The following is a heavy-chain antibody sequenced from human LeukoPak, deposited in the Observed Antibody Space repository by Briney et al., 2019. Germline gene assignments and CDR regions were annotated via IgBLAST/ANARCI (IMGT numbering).Heavy chain of an antibody. V-gene: IGHV3-53*01. CDR3: ARGNYNWNYWDAFDI. J-gene: IGHJ3*02. Sequence: GGSLRLSCAASGFTVSSNYMSWVRQAPGKGLEWVSVIYSGGSTYYADSVKGRFTISRDNSKNTLYLQMNSLRAEDTAVYFCARGNYNWNYWDAFDIWGQGTMVTVSS. CDR1: GFTVSSNY. CDR2: IYSGGST. D-gene: IGHD1-7*01.